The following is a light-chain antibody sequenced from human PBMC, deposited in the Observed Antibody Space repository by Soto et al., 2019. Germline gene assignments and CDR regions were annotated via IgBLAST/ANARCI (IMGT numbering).Light chain of an antibody. CDR1: SSDVGDYNY. CDR2: EVS. J-gene: IGLJ3*02. CDR3: SSSTSSSTNWV. Sequence: QSALTQPACVSGSPGQSITISCTGTSSDVGDYNYVSWYQQHPGKAPKLMIYEVSNRPSGVSNRFSGSKSANTASLTISGLQAEDEADYYCSSSTSSSTNWVFGGGTKLTVL. V-gene: IGLV2-14*01.